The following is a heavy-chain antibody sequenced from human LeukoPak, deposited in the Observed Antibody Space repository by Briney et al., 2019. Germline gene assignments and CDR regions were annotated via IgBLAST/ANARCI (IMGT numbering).Heavy chain of an antibody. D-gene: IGHD3-16*02. J-gene: IGHJ4*02. Sequence: GGSLRLSCTASGFTFGDYAMSWFRQAPGKGLEWVGFIRSKPYGGTTEYAASVKGRFTISRDDSKSIAYLQMNSLKTEDTAVYYCARERHLYYDYVWGSYRYFDYWGQGTLVTVSS. V-gene: IGHV3-49*03. CDR2: IRSKPYGGTT. CDR3: ARERHLYYDYVWGSYRYFDY. CDR1: GFTFGDYA.